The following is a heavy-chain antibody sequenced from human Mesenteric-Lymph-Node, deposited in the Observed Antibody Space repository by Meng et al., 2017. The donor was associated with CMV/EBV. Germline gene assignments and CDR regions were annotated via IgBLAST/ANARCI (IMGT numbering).Heavy chain of an antibody. J-gene: IGHJ3*01. CDR3: ARAFMVEGFDL. Sequence: GSLRLSCTVSGGSISNYYWTWIRQPPGKGLEWIVNFHHSGNTYYNPSLKSRISISVDTSKNQFSLKLTSVTAADAAIYYCARAFMVEGFDLWGQGTMVTVSS. CDR1: GGSISNYY. D-gene: IGHD3-10*01. CDR2: FHHSGNT. V-gene: IGHV4-59*08.